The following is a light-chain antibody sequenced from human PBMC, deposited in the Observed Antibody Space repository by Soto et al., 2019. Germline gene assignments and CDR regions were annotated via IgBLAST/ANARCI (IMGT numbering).Light chain of an antibody. CDR1: QSVSSS. Sequence: MTQSPATLSVSPGEGVTLSCRASQSVSSSLAWYQQKPGKAPKLLIYDASSLESGVPSRFSGSGSGTEFTLTISSLQPDDFATYYCQQYNSYRTFGQGTKVEIK. CDR3: QQYNSYRT. CDR2: DAS. V-gene: IGKV1-5*01. J-gene: IGKJ1*01.